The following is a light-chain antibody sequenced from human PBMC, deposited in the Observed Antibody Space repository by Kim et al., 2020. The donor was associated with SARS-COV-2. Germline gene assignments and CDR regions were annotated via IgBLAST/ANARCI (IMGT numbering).Light chain of an antibody. CDR3: QKYDSAPWT. J-gene: IGKJ1*01. CDR1: QVINNY. V-gene: IGKV1-27*01. Sequence: DIQMTQSPSSLSASVGDRVTITCRASQVINNYLAWYQQKPGKAPTVLIYGASNLHSGVPSRFSGSGSGTDFTLTISSLQPEDVGTYYCQKYDSAPWTFGHGTKLEI. CDR2: GAS.